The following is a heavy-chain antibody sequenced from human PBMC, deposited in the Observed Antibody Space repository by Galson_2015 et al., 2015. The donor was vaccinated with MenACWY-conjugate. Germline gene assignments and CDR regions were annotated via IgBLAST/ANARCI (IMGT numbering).Heavy chain of an antibody. D-gene: IGHD2-2*01. CDR2: IHSSGYT. J-gene: IGHJ5*02. Sequence: SETLSLTCTVSGGSVSSGHYYWSWIRQPPGKDLEWIGYIHSSGYTKYTPSLRSRVTISLDTSKNQFSLMLSSVTAADTAVYYCARLPQGYCSSTNCFGWFDPRGQGTLVTVSS. CDR3: ARLPQGYCSSTNCFGWFDP. CDR1: GGSVSSGHYY. V-gene: IGHV4-61*01.